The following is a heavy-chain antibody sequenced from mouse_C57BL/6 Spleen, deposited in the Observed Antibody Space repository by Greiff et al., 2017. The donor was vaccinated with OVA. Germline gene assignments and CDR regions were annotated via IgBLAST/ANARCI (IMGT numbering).Heavy chain of an antibody. CDR2: IDPSDSYT. J-gene: IGHJ2*01. D-gene: IGHD2-1*01. CDR1: GYTFTSYW. V-gene: IGHV1-50*01. Sequence: QVQLQQPGAELVKPGASVKLSCKASGYTFTSYWMQWVKQRPGQGLEWIGEIDPSDSYTNYNQKFKGKATLTVDTSSSTAYMQLSSLTSEDAAVYYCARNRGNYYFDYGGQGTTLTVSS. CDR3: ARNRGNYYFDY.